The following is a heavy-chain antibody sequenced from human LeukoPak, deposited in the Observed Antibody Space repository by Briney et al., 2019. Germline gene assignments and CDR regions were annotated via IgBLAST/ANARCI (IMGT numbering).Heavy chain of an antibody. D-gene: IGHD6-6*01. CDR2: INHGSCET. CDR3: ASATGIALRPPY. Sequence: GAALQISCKVSGCNFTNYYIAGGRRQPGKGGEGRGEINHGSCETRYNPSFKGQVTISVDKSITTAYLQWSRLKASDPAMYYCASATGIALRPPYWGQGTLVTVSS. J-gene: IGHJ4*02. CDR1: GCNFTNYY. V-gene: IGHV5-51*01.